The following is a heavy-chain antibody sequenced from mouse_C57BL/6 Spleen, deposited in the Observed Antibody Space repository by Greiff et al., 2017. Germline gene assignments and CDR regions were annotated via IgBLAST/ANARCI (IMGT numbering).Heavy chain of an antibody. CDR2: IDPDDGDT. CDR3: TSTGGATRSMDY. D-gene: IGHD1-1*01. V-gene: IGHV14-1*01. J-gene: IGHJ4*01. Sequence: VQLQQSGAELVRPGASVKLSCTASGFTIKDYYMHWVKQRPEQGLEWIGRIDPDDGDTEYDPKFQGKATMTADTSSKPAYRLLSSLTAEDTAVYCCTSTGGATRSMDYWGQGTSVTVSS. CDR1: GFTIKDYY.